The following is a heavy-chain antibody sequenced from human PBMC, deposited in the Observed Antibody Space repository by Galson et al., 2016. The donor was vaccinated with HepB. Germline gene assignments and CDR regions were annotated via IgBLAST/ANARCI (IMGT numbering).Heavy chain of an antibody. CDR2: ISGNGVGT. J-gene: IGHJ4*02. CDR1: GFTFSSYA. CDR3: AKDRGDGSDEFDY. V-gene: IGHV3-23*01. D-gene: IGHD3-10*01. Sequence: SLRLSCAASGFTFSSYAMSWIRQAPGKGLEWVSRISGNGVGTYYLDSVKGRFTITRDNSKHTRSMQINSLRAEETALYYCAKDRGDGSDEFDYWGQGTLVTISS.